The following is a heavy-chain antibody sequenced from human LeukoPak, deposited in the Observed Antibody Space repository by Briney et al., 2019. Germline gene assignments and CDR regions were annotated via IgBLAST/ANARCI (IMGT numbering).Heavy chain of an antibody. CDR1: GYAFTTFG. J-gene: IGHJ4*02. Sequence: ASVKVSCKASGYAFTTFGISWVRQAPGQGLEWMGWISAYNGNTNYAQRLQGRVTMTTDTSTSTAYMELRSLRSDDTAVYYCARDRDYGDYNTQDLFVYWGQGTLVTVSS. CDR3: ARDRDYGDYNTQDLFVY. D-gene: IGHD4-17*01. V-gene: IGHV1-18*01. CDR2: ISAYNGNT.